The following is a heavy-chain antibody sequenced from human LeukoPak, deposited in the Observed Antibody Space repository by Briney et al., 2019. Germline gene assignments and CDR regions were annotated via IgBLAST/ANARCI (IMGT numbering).Heavy chain of an antibody. V-gene: IGHV3-23*01. CDR2: ISGSGGST. CDR1: GFTFSSYA. CDR3: ARVGVRFLEWSPNDY. J-gene: IGHJ4*02. Sequence: GGSLRLSCAASGFTFSSYAMSWVRQAPGKGQEWVSAISGSGGSTYYADSVKGRFTISRDNSKNSLYLQMNSLRAEDTAVYYCARVGVRFLEWSPNDYWGQGTLVTVSS. D-gene: IGHD3-3*01.